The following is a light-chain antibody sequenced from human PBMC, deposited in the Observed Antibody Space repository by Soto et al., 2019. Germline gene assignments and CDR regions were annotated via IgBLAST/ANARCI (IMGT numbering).Light chain of an antibody. V-gene: IGKV1-9*01. Sequence: DIQLTQSPSFLSASVGDRVTITCRASQGISTYLAWYQQKSGKAPKLLIYVASTLQSGVPSRFSGSGSGTEFTVTISSLQPEDLAIYDCHQLYSYPYTIGQGTKLEI. J-gene: IGKJ2*01. CDR1: QGISTY. CDR2: VAS. CDR3: HQLYSYPYT.